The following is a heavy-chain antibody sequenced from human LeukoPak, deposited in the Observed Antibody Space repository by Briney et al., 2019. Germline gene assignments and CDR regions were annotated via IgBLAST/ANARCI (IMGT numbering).Heavy chain of an antibody. J-gene: IGHJ4*02. CDR1: GGSISSYY. D-gene: IGHD3-3*01. V-gene: IGHV4-59*12. Sequence: SETLSLTCTVSGGSISSYYWSWIRQPPGKGLEWIGYIYYSGSTNYNPSLKSRVTISVDTSKNQFSLKLSSVTAADTAVYYCARRITIFGVAPDWGQGTLVTVSS. CDR3: ARRITIFGVAPD. CDR2: IYYSGST.